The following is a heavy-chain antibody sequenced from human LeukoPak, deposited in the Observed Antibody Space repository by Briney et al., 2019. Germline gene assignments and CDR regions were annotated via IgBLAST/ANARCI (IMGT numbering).Heavy chain of an antibody. CDR2: INPDSGGT. CDR1: GYKFIDYY. D-gene: IGHD6-25*01. J-gene: IGHJ6*02. Sequence: ASVKVSCKASGYKFIDYYIYWMRQTPGQGLEWMGWINPDSGGTRYAQHFQGRVTMTTDTSISTAYMELSSLTAADMGVYFCARMQERRLRSYYYYCMDVWGQGTTVTFSS. CDR3: ARMQERRLRSYYYYCMDV. V-gene: IGHV1-2*02.